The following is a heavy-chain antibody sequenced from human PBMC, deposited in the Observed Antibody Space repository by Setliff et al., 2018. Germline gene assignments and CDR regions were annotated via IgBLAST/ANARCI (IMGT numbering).Heavy chain of an antibody. CDR2: ISSSSSYT. Sequence: GGSLRLSCEASGFTFSGYSMNWVRQAPGKGLEWVSYISSSSSYTNYADSVKGRFTISRDNAKNSLYLQMNSLRAEDTAVYYCARDDDSSGYYSYYYMDVWGKGTTVTVSS. CDR1: GFTFSGYS. V-gene: IGHV3-21*05. D-gene: IGHD3-22*01. CDR3: ARDDDSSGYYSYYYMDV. J-gene: IGHJ6*03.